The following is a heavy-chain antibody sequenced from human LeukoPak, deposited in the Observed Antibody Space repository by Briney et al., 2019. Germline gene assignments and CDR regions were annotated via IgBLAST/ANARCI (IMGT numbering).Heavy chain of an antibody. V-gene: IGHV1-8*01. J-gene: IGHJ4*02. Sequence: ASVKVSCKASGYNFTTYDIYWVRQATGQGLEWMGWLNPNSSNTEYAQKFQGRVTMTRNTSMGTAYMELSSLRYEDTAMYYCAVGGWFGKLAQNFDYWGQGTLVTVSS. D-gene: IGHD3-10*01. CDR2: LNPNSSNT. CDR1: GYNFTTYD. CDR3: AVGGWFGKLAQNFDY.